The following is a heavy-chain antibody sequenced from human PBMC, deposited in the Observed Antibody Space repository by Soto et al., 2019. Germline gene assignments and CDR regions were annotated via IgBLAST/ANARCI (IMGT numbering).Heavy chain of an antibody. CDR1: GYTFTSYY. J-gene: IGHJ4*02. D-gene: IGHD2-21*02. V-gene: IGHV1-46*01. CDR2: IKPSGGST. Sequence: ASVKVSCKASGYTFTSYYIHWVRQAPGQGLEWMGIIKPSGGSTSYAQKFQGRVTMTRDTSTSTVYMELSSRKSEDTAVSYCARGARVFVGVTIFPLLDYGGEGPLVP. CDR3: ARGARVFVGVTIFPLLDY.